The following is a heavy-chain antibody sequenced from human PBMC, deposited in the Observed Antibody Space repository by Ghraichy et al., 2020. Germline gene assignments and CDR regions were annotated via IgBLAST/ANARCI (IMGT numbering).Heavy chain of an antibody. V-gene: IGHV3-48*03. J-gene: IGHJ4*02. CDR2: ISSSGSTI. CDR3: ARDASPYATYYEEPTPPFFDY. Sequence: GGSLRLSCAASGFTFSSYEMNWVRQAPGKGLEWVSYISSSGSTIYYADSVKGRFTISRDNAKNSLYLQMNSLRAEDTAVYYCARDASPYATYYEEPTPPFFDYWGQGTLVTVSS. D-gene: IGHD3-3*01. CDR1: GFTFSSYE.